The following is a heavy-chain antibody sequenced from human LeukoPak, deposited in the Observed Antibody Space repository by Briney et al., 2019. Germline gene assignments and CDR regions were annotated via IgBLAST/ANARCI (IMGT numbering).Heavy chain of an antibody. CDR2: ISGGGGST. J-gene: IGHJ5*02. D-gene: IGHD2-2*01. CDR3: AKGGYCSSTSCYVGWFDP. CDR1: GFTFSSYV. Sequence: GSLRLSCAASGFTFSSYVMNWVRQAPGKGLEWVSVISGGGGSTCYADSVKGRFTISRDNSKNTLFLQMNSLRAEDTAVYYCAKGGYCSSTSCYVGWFDPWGQGTLVTVSS. V-gene: IGHV3-23*01.